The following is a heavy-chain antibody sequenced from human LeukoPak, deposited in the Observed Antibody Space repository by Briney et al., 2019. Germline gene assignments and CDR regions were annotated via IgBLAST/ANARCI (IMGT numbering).Heavy chain of an antibody. Sequence: GRSLRLSCAASGFTFDDYAMHWVRQAPGKGLEWVSGISWNSGSIGYADSVKGRFTISRDNAKNSLYLQMNSLRAEDTAVYYCARDQEWELGSVAFDIWGQGTMVTVSS. CDR1: GFTFDDYA. J-gene: IGHJ3*02. D-gene: IGHD1-26*01. CDR2: ISWNSGSI. CDR3: ARDQEWELGSVAFDI. V-gene: IGHV3-9*01.